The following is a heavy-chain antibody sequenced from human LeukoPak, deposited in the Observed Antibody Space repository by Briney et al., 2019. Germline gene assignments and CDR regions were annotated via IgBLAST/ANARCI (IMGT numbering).Heavy chain of an antibody. CDR1: GFTFSSYA. V-gene: IGHV3-23*01. Sequence: GGSLRLSCAASGFTFSSYAMSWVRQAPGKGLEWVSGISGSGDNTYYADSVKGRFTISRDNSKNTLYAQINSLRTEDTAVYYCARGGKCSDGKCYLIDYWGQGTLVTVSS. D-gene: IGHD2-15*01. J-gene: IGHJ4*02. CDR3: ARGGKCSDGKCYLIDY. CDR2: ISGSGDNT.